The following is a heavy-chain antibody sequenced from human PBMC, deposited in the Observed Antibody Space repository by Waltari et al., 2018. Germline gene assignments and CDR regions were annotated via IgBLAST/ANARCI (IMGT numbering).Heavy chain of an antibody. V-gene: IGHV4-59*11. CDR1: GGSISSHY. CDR2: IYYSGST. Sequence: QVQLQESGPGLVKPSETLSLTCTVSGGSISSHYWSWIRQPPGKGLEWIGYIYYSGSTNYNPSLKSRVTISVDTSKHQFSLELSSVTAADTAVYYCARGGWLQDFDYWGQGTLVTVSS. D-gene: IGHD5-12*01. J-gene: IGHJ4*02. CDR3: ARGGWLQDFDY.